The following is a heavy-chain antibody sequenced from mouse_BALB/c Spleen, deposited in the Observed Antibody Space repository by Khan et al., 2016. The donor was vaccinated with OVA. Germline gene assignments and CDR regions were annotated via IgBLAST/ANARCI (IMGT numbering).Heavy chain of an antibody. CDR2: ISSGGSYT. CDR1: GFTFSSYG. V-gene: IGHV5-6*01. CDR3: AREGFYGYYFDY. D-gene: IGHD2-2*01. Sequence: DVQLVESGGDLVKPGGSLKLSCAASGFTFSSYGMSWVRQTPDKRLEWVATISSGGSYTYYPDSVKGRFTISRDNAKNTLYLQMSSLKSEDTAMYYCAREGFYGYYFDYWGQGTTLTVSS. J-gene: IGHJ2*01.